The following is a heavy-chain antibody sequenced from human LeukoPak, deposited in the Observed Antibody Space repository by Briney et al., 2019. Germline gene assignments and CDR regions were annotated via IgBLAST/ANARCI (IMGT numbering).Heavy chain of an antibody. CDR3: ARVGIAVAGIDY. D-gene: IGHD6-19*01. CDR1: GYSFTSYW. CDR2: IDPSDSYT. J-gene: IGHJ4*02. V-gene: IGHV5-10-1*01. Sequence: GESLKISRKGSGYSFTSYWISWVRQMPGKGLEWMGRIDPSDSYTNYSPSFQGHVTISADKSISTAYLQWSSLKASDTAMYYCARVGIAVAGIDYWGQGTLVTVSS.